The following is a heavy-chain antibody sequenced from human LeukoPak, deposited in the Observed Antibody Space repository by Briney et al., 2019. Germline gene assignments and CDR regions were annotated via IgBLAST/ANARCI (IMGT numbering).Heavy chain of an antibody. CDR2: IYYSRIT. J-gene: IGHJ1*01. D-gene: IGHD2-21*02. CDR1: GGSISSSSYY. CDR3: ATVCGGDCYPYFQH. V-gene: IGHV4-39*07. Sequence: PSETLSLTCTVSGGSISSSSYYWGRMRQPPGQGPVGIVTIYYSRITYYNPSLRIRVTISVDTSKNQLSLKLSSVTAADTAVYYCATVCGGDCYPYFQHWGQGTLVTVSS.